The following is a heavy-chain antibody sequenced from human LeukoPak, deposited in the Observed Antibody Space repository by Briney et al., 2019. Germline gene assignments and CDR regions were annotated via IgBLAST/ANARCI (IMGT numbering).Heavy chain of an antibody. D-gene: IGHD4-17*01. CDR3: ARDKSGGSVTTSFDY. CDR2: IDSDGSST. CDR1: GFTFSSYW. J-gene: IGHJ4*02. Sequence: PGGSLRLSCAASGFTFSSYWMHWVRQGPGKGLVWVSRIDSDGSSTSYADSVKGRFTISRDNAKNTLYLQMNSLRAEDTAVYYCARDKSGGSVTTSFDYWGQGTLVTVSS. V-gene: IGHV3-74*01.